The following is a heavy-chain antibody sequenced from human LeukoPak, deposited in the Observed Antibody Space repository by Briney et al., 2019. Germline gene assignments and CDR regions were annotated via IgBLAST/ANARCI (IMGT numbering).Heavy chain of an antibody. J-gene: IGHJ3*02. Sequence: ASVKVSCKASGYTFTNYYMHWVRQAPGQGLEWMGLINPGGGNTNYAQNFQGRVTMTRDTSTITVYMELSSLRSEDTAIYYCARIRDGYNDAYDIWGQGTVVTVPS. CDR1: GYTFTNYY. V-gene: IGHV1-46*01. CDR3: ARIRDGYNDAYDI. D-gene: IGHD5-24*01. CDR2: INPGGGNT.